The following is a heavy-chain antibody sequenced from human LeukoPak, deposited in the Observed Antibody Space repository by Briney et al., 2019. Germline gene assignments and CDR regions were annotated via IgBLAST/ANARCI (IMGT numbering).Heavy chain of an antibody. Sequence: SETLSLTCTVSGGSISSGSYYWSWIRQPAGKGLEWIGRIYTSGSTNYNPSLKSRVTISVDTSKNQFSLKLSSVTAADTAVYYCTRDTVGYCSGGSCCGVDYWGQGTLVTVSS. J-gene: IGHJ4*02. V-gene: IGHV4-61*02. D-gene: IGHD2-15*01. CDR3: TRDTVGYCSGGSCCGVDY. CDR2: IYTSGST. CDR1: GGSISSGSYY.